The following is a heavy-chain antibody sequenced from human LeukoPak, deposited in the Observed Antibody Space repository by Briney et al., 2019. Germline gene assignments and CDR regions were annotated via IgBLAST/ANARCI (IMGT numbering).Heavy chain of an antibody. CDR3: AREVSGELLSSRWFDP. J-gene: IGHJ5*02. D-gene: IGHD1-26*01. CDR1: GYTFTGYY. Sequence: ASVKVSCKASGYTFTGYYTHWVRQAPGQGLEWMGRINPNSGGTNYAQKFQGRVTMTRDTSISTAYMELSRLRSDDTAVYYCAREVSGELLSSRWFDPWGQGTLVTVSS. V-gene: IGHV1-2*06. CDR2: INPNSGGT.